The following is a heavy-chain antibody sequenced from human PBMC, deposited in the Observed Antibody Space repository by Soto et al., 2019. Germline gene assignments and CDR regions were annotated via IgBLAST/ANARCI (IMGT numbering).Heavy chain of an antibody. CDR1: GGSISNYY. D-gene: IGHD2-15*01. V-gene: IGHV4-59*08. Sequence: PSETLSLTCTVSGGSISNYYWSWIRQSPGKGLEWIGYIYYSGSTNYDPSLKSRVTMSVDTSKNQFSLKLSAVTAADTAVYYCVRRFCSGSSCYSGFDYWGQGTLVTVSS. J-gene: IGHJ4*02. CDR2: IYYSGST. CDR3: VRRFCSGSSCYSGFDY.